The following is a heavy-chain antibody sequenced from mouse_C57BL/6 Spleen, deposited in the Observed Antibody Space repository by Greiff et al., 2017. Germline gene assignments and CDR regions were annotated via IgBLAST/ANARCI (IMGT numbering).Heavy chain of an antibody. J-gene: IGHJ2*01. Sequence: QVQLQQSGAELARPGASVKLSCKASGYTFTSYGISWVKQRTGQGLEWIGEIYPRSGNTYYNEKFKGKATLTADTSSSPAYMELRSLTSEDSAVSFCARSGADGSYCFDCWGQGTTLTVSS. CDR1: GYTFTSYG. D-gene: IGHD2-3*01. V-gene: IGHV1-81*01. CDR3: ARSGADGSYCFDC. CDR2: IYPRSGNT.